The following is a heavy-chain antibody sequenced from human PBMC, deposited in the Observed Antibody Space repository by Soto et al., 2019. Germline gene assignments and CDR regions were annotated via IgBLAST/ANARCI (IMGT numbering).Heavy chain of an antibody. CDR3: ARVEGSASSTGD. J-gene: IGHJ4*02. CDR1: GYPFRTSY. D-gene: IGHD6-6*01. CDR2: VSPSNGRT. Sequence: QVHLVQSGPEVKIPGASVKVSCKASGYPFRTSYIHWVCQAPGHGLEWLGWVSPSNGRTLYAQRFRGRVTLTSDTSITTAYMELSRLTSDDTAIYYCARVEGSASSTGDWGQGTLVTVSS. V-gene: IGHV1-2*02.